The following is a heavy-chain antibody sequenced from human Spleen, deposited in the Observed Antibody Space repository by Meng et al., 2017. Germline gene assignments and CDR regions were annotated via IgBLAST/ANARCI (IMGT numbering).Heavy chain of an antibody. V-gene: IGHV4-34*01. J-gene: IGHJ5*02. Sequence: QVQLQQLGAGLLKPSDTLSLTCAVYGGSFSGYYWSWIRQPPGKGLEWIGEINHSGSTNYNPSLKSRVTISIDTSKNQFSLKLSSVTAADTAVYYCARSLRDYYGSGRLGPWGQGTLVTVSS. CDR2: INHSGST. CDR3: ARSLRDYYGSGRLGP. D-gene: IGHD3-10*01. CDR1: GGSFSGYY.